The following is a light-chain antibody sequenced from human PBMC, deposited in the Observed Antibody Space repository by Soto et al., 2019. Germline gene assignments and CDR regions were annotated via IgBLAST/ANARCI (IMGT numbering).Light chain of an antibody. J-gene: IGLJ1*01. Sequence: QSALTQPASVSGSPGQSITISCTGTSSDAGGYNYVSWHQQHPGKVPKLMIYDVSYRPSGVSNRFSGSKSGNTASLTISGLQAEDEADYYCSSYTPSSTYVFGTGTKLTVL. V-gene: IGLV2-14*01. CDR1: SSDAGGYNY. CDR3: SSYTPSSTYV. CDR2: DVS.